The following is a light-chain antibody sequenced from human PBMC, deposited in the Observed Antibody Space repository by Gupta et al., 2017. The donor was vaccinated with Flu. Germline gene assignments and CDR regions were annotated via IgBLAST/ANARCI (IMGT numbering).Light chain of an antibody. CDR3: QSYDSISSDVV. CDR2: DDN. CDR1: SGSIATTY. Sequence: FLLTQPHSVSESPGKTVTISCTRTSGSIATTYVQWYQQRPGSSPTTVIFDDNRRLCGVPDPFCGSIASSATSASLTITGLKTEDEADYYCQSYDSISSDVVFGGGTKLTVL. J-gene: IGLJ2*01. V-gene: IGLV6-57*01.